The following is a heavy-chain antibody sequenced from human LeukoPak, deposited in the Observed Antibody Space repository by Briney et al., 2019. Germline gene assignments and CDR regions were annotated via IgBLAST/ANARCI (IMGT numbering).Heavy chain of an antibody. CDR2: IYYSGST. J-gene: IGHJ4*02. V-gene: IGHV4-61*01. CDR1: GGSVSSGSYY. D-gene: IGHD3-9*01. CDR3: ARQTYYDILTGSPFDY. Sequence: PSETLSLTCTVSGGSVSSGSYYWSWIRQPPGKGLEWIGYIYYSGSTNYNPSLKSRVTISVDTSKNQSSLKLSSVTAADTAVYYCARQTYYDILTGSPFDYWGQGTLVTVSS.